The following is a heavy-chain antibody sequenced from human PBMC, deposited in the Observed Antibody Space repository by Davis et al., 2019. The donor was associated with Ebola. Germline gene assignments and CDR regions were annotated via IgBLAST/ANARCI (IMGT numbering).Heavy chain of an antibody. CDR3: ARSFGDSSGPMNKYFDY. CDR2: INPNSGGT. D-gene: IGHD3-22*01. Sequence: ASVKVSCKASGYTFTGYYMHWVRQAPGQGLEWMGWINPNSGGTNYAQKFQGWVTMTRDTSISTAYMELSSLRSEDTAVYYCARSFGDSSGPMNKYFDYWGQGTLVTVSS. CDR1: GYTFTGYY. V-gene: IGHV1-2*04. J-gene: IGHJ4*02.